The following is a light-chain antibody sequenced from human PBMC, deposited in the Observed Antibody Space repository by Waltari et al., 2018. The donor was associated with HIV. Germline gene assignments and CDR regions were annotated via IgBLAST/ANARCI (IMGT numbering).Light chain of an antibody. CDR3: QSFDSTNQV. J-gene: IGLJ3*02. CDR1: SGTIASDH. Sequence: FMLAPPHSVSESPAKTVTISSPRSSGTIASDHVHCFQQRPGSAPTTVIPEDKHRPSGVPDRFSGSIDSSSNSASLTISGLKTEDEADYYCQSFDSTNQVVGGGTKLTVL. CDR2: EDK. V-gene: IGLV6-57*03.